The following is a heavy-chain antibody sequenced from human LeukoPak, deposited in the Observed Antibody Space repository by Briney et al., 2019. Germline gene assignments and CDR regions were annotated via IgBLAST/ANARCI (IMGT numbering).Heavy chain of an antibody. CDR2: ITNKNDKYNA. D-gene: IGHD4/OR15-4a*01. CDR1: GFIFSGHY. V-gene: IGHV3-72*01. Sequence: RGSLRLSCVASGFIFSGHYMDSVCQAPGKGLEWVGRITNKNDKYNAHYAASVRGRFIISRDDSRNSMSLQMNSLKTEDAAVYYCARVALGNYGEYDSWGQGTLVIVSS. J-gene: IGHJ4*02. CDR3: ARVALGNYGEYDS.